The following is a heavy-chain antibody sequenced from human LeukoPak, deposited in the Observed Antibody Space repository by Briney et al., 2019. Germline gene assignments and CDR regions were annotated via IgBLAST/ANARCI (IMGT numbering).Heavy chain of an antibody. J-gene: IGHJ3*02. V-gene: IGHV4-61*01. CDR2: IYYSGST. Sequence: PSETLSLTCAVSGYSISSGYYWSWIRQPPGKGLEWIGYIYYSGSTNYNPSLKSRVTISVDTSKNQFSLKLSSVTAADTAVYYCAVETGAFDIWGQGTMVTVSS. CDR3: AVETGAFDI. CDR1: GYSISSGYY. D-gene: IGHD1-1*01.